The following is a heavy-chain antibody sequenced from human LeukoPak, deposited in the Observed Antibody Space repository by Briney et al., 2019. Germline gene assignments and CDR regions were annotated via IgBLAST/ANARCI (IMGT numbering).Heavy chain of an antibody. V-gene: IGHV3-53*01. D-gene: IGHD2-21*02. CDR3: ARGTVTAPDY. CDR1: GFSVSNTY. J-gene: IGHJ4*02. CDR2: IYSGGNT. Sequence: GGSLRLSCAASGFSVSNTYMSWVRQAPGKGLEWVSIIYSGGNTYYAGSVKGRFTISRDNSKNTLYLQMNRLRPEDTAVYYCARGTVTAPDYWSQGTLVTVSS.